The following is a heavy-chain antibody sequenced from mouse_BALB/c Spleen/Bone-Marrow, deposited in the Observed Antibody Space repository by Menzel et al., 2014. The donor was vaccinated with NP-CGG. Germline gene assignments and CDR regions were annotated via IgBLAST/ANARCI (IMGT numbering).Heavy chain of an antibody. J-gene: IGHJ3*01. V-gene: IGHV1-54*01. Sequence: VQLQQSGTELARPGTSVKVSCKASGYAFTNYLIEWVKQRPGQGLEWIGVINPGSGDTSYNEKFRGKATLTADKSSSTAYMQLSSLTSDDSAVYFCARNANWLFAYWGQGTLVTVSA. CDR3: ARNANWLFAY. D-gene: IGHD4-1*01. CDR2: INPGSGDT. CDR1: GYAFTNYL.